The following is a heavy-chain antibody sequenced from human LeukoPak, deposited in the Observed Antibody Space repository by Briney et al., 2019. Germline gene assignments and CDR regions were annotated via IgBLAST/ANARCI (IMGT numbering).Heavy chain of an antibody. V-gene: IGHV3-30-3*01. CDR1: GFTFSSYA. J-gene: IGHJ4*02. D-gene: IGHD3-22*01. Sequence: GRSLRLSCAASGFTFSSYAMHWVSQAPGKGLEWVAVISYDGSNKYYADSVKGRFTISRDNAKNSLYLQMNSLRAEDTAVYYCAREGSSGPDYWGQGTLVTVSS. CDR3: AREGSSGPDY. CDR2: ISYDGSNK.